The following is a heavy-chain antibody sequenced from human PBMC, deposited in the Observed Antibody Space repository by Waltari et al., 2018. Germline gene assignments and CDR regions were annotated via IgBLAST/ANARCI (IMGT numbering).Heavy chain of an antibody. D-gene: IGHD7-27*01. Sequence: EVQLVESGGGLVQPGGSLRLSCAASGFTFSPYWMHWVRQAPGKGLMWVSRLNGDGTSANYADSVKGRFTISRDNAKNTLYLQMNSLRAEDTAVYYCATDDPGVPPGYWGQGTLVTVSS. V-gene: IGHV3-74*01. J-gene: IGHJ4*02. CDR2: LNGDGTSA. CDR1: GFTFSPYW. CDR3: ATDDPGVPPGY.